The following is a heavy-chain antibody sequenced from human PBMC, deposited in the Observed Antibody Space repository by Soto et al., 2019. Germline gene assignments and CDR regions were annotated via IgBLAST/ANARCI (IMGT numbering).Heavy chain of an antibody. J-gene: IGHJ5*02. CDR2: ISGPGGTT. Sequence: PGGSLRLSCAASGFAFSTYGMTWVRQAPGKGLEWVSSISGPGGTTYYADSVKGRFTISRDNSRNTLYLQMHSLRPDDTAVYYCAADRALAVADWFDPWGQGTPVTVSS. CDR1: GFAFSTYG. D-gene: IGHD6-19*01. V-gene: IGHV3-23*01. CDR3: AADRALAVADWFDP.